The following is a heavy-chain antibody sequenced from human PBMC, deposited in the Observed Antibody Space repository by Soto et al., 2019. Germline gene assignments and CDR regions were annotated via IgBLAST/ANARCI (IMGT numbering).Heavy chain of an antibody. Sequence: PSETLSLTCTVSGGSISSSSYYWGWIRQPPGKGLEWIGSIYYSGSTYYNPSLKSRVTISVDTSKNQFSLKLSSVTAADTAVSYCARHSVGQGYYYYGMDVWGQGTTVTVSS. CDR3: ARHSVGQGYYYYGMDV. CDR1: GGSISSSSYY. CDR2: IYYSGST. J-gene: IGHJ6*02. V-gene: IGHV4-39*01. D-gene: IGHD1-26*01.